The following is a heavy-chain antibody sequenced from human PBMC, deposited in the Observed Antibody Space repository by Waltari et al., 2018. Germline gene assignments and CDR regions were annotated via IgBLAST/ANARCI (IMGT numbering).Heavy chain of an antibody. CDR3: AKDSAVAGTFDY. CDR2: ISYDGSNK. D-gene: IGHD6-19*01. CDR1: GFTFSSYG. V-gene: IGHV3-30*18. Sequence: QVQLVESGGGVVQPGRSLRLSCAASGFTFSSYGMHWVRQAPGKGLEWVAVISYDGSNKSYADSVKGRFTISRDNSKNTLYLQMNSLRAEDTAVYYCAKDSAVAGTFDYWGQGTLVTVSS. J-gene: IGHJ4*02.